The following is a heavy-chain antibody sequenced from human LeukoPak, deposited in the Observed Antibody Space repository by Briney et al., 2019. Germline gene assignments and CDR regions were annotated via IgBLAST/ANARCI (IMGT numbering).Heavy chain of an antibody. CDR1: GFTLRSYV. CDR2: ISGSGDST. D-gene: IGHD2-21*02. J-gene: IGHJ4*02. CDR3: AKDRLLNCRGDCYIFDY. Sequence: GGSLRLSCVASGFTLRSYVMNWVRQTPGKGLEWVPSISGSGDSTFYADSVKGRFSISRDNSKNTLYLQVNGLRTEDTAVYYCAKDRLLNCRGDCYIFDYWGQGTVVTVSS. V-gene: IGHV3-23*01.